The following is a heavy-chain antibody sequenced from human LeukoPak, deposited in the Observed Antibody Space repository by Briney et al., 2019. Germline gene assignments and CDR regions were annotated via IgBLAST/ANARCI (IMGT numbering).Heavy chain of an antibody. V-gene: IGHV1-8*03. CDR3: ARCGVGYDFWSGTCAEYFQH. CDR2: MNPNSGNT. CDR1: GYTFTSYD. Sequence: ASVKVSCKASGYTFTSYDINWVRQATGQGLEWMGWMNPNSGNTGYAQKFQGRVTITRNTSISTAYMELSSLRSEDTAVYYCARCGVGYDFWSGTCAEYFQHWGQGTLVTVSS. D-gene: IGHD3-3*01. J-gene: IGHJ1*01.